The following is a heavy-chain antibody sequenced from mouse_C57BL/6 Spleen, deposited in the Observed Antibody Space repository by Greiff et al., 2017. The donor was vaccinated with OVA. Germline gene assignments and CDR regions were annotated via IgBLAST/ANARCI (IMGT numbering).Heavy chain of an antibody. Sequence: DVHLVESGGGLVKPGGSLKLSCAASGFTFSDYGMHWVRQAPEKGLEWVAYISSGSSTIYYADTVKGRFTISRDNAKNTLFLQMTSLRSEDTAMYYCARCGNWYFDVWGTGTTVTVSS. CDR2: ISSGSSTI. D-gene: IGHD1-1*02. V-gene: IGHV5-17*01. CDR1: GFTFSDYG. J-gene: IGHJ1*03. CDR3: ARCGNWYFDV.